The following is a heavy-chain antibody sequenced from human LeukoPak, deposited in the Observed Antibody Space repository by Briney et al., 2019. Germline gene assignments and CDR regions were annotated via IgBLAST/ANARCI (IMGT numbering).Heavy chain of an antibody. CDR3: ARLAVAGKFDY. CDR2: ISSSSSYI. J-gene: IGHJ4*02. V-gene: IGHV3-21*01. Sequence: GGCLRLSCAASGFTFSSYSMNWVRRAPGKGLEWVSSISSSSSYIYYADSVKGRFTISRDNAKNSLYLQMNSLRAEDTAVYYCARLAVAGKFDYWGQGTLVTVSS. CDR1: GFTFSSYS. D-gene: IGHD6-19*01.